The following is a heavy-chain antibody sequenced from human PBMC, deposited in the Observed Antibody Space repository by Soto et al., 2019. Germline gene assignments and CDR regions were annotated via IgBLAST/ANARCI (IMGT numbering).Heavy chain of an antibody. CDR3: ARDPMSGSQKLYFDY. Sequence: EVQLVESGGGLVQPGGSLRLSCAASGFSFSSYSMTWVRQAPGKGLEWVSYISGGGGTTYYADSVKGRFTISRDNAKKSLYLQLSSLRDVDTAVYYCARDPMSGSQKLYFDYWGQGTLVTVSS. D-gene: IGHD1-26*01. CDR2: ISGGGGTT. J-gene: IGHJ4*02. V-gene: IGHV3-48*02. CDR1: GFSFSSYS.